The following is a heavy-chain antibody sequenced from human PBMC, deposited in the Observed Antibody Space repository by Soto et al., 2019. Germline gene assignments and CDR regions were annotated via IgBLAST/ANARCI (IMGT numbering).Heavy chain of an antibody. CDR3: ARVRITFGGVITYNWFDP. Sequence: QVQLVQSGAEVKKPGSSVKVSCKASGGTFSSYAISWVRQAPGQGLEWMGGIIPIFGTANYAQKFQGRVTNTADESTSTAYMELSSLRSEDTAVYYCARVRITFGGVITYNWFDPWGQGTLVTVSS. V-gene: IGHV1-69*01. D-gene: IGHD3-16*02. CDR2: IIPIFGTA. J-gene: IGHJ5*02. CDR1: GGTFSSYA.